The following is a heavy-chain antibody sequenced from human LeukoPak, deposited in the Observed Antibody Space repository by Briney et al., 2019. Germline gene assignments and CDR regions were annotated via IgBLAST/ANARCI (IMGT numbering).Heavy chain of an antibody. D-gene: IGHD3-22*01. CDR3: ARENSYYDSSGYYYGSGYIDY. CDR2: IDYSGST. V-gene: IGHV4-59*01. J-gene: IGHJ4*02. Sequence: PSETLSLTCTVSGGSFSTYYWSWIRQPPGKGLEWVGYIDYSGSTNYNPSLQSRVTISVDTSKNQFSLRLSSVTAADTAVYYCARENSYYDSSGYYYGSGYIDYWGQGTLVTVSS. CDR1: GGSFSTYY.